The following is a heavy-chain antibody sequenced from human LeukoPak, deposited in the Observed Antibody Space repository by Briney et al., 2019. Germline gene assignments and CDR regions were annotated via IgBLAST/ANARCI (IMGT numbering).Heavy chain of an antibody. Sequence: SETLSLTCTVSGGSISSYYWSWIRQRPGKGLEWIGYIYYSGSTNYNPSLKSRVTISVDTSKNQFSLKLSSVTAADTAVYYCARGPSGYSYGYSDYWGQGTLVTVSS. J-gene: IGHJ4*02. CDR1: GGSISSYY. V-gene: IGHV4-59*01. CDR2: IYYSGST. D-gene: IGHD5-18*01. CDR3: ARGPSGYSYGYSDY.